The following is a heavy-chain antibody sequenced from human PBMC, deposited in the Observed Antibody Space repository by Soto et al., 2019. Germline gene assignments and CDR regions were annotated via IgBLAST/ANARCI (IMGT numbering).Heavy chain of an antibody. D-gene: IGHD2-8*02. Sequence: SETLSLTCTVSGGSISSSSYYWGWIRQPPGKGLEWIGSIYYSGSTYYNPSLKSRVTISVDTSKNQFSLKLSSVTAADTAVYYCARDKITGLFDYWGQGTLVTISS. CDR3: ARDKITGLFDY. J-gene: IGHJ4*02. V-gene: IGHV4-39*02. CDR2: IYYSGST. CDR1: GGSISSSSYY.